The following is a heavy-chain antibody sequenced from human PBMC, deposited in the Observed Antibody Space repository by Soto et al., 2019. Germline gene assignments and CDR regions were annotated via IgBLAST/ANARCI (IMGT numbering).Heavy chain of an antibody. CDR2: ISGSGGST. D-gene: IGHD4-17*01. CDR1: GFTFSSYA. Sequence: VGSLRLSCAASGFTFSSYAMSWVRQAPGKGLEWVSAISGSGGSTYYADSVKGRFTISRDNSKNTLYLQMNSLRAEDTAVYYCARSGAAFNDAFDIWGQGTMVTVSS. J-gene: IGHJ3*02. V-gene: IGHV3-23*01. CDR3: ARSGAAFNDAFDI.